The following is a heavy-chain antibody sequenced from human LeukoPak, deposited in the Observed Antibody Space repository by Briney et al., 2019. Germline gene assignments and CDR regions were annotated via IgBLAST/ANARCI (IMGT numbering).Heavy chain of an antibody. CDR3: ARDSRDAYFEY. J-gene: IGHJ4*02. Sequence: SETLSLTCAVSGGSISSGGYYWSWIRQHPGMGLEWIGYIHYSGSTYYNPSLNSRVTKSLDTSKNQFSLKLSSVTAADTAVYYCARDSRDAYFEYWGQGTLVTVSS. CDR2: IHYSGST. D-gene: IGHD5-24*01. CDR1: GGSISSGGYY. V-gene: IGHV4-31*11.